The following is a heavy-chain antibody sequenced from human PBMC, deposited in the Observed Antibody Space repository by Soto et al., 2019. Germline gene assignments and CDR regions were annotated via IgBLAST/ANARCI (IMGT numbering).Heavy chain of an antibody. D-gene: IGHD6-19*01. CDR2: ISGSGGST. V-gene: IGHV3-23*01. Sequence: PVGSLRLSCAASGFSFSYYAMSWVRQAPGKGLEWVSDISGSGGSTYHADSVKGRFTISRDNSKNTLYLQMNSLRAEDTAVYYCATPLTIAVAGSFHYWGQGSLVTVSS. CDR1: GFSFSYYA. CDR3: ATPLTIAVAGSFHY. J-gene: IGHJ4*02.